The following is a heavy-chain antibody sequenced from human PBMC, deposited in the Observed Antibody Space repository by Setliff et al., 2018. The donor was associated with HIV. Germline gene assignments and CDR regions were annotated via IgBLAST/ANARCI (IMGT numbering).Heavy chain of an antibody. D-gene: IGHD1-26*01. CDR3: ARGFRAEYYYY. CDR1: GDSISTYY. J-gene: IGHJ4*02. V-gene: IGHV4-59*01. Sequence: SETLSLTCTVSGDSISTYYWSWIRQPPGKGLEWIGYIYYSGSTNYNPSLKSRVTISVDTSKNQFSLELSSVTAADMAVYYCARGFRAEYYYYWGQGSLVTVSS. CDR2: IYYSGST.